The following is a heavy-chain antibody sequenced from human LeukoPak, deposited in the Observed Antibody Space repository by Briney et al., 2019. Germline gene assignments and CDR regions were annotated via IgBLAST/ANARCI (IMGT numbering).Heavy chain of an antibody. V-gene: IGHV1-69*13. D-gene: IGHD2-2*01. J-gene: IGHJ1*01. Sequence: SVKVSCKASGYSFTGYYMHWVRQAPGQGLEWMGGIIPIFGTANYAQKFQGRVTITADESTSTAYMELSSLRSEDAAVYYCARGSREDCSSTSCYPAEYFQHWGQGTLVTVSS. CDR3: ARGSREDCSSTSCYPAEYFQH. CDR1: GYSFTGYY. CDR2: IIPIFGTA.